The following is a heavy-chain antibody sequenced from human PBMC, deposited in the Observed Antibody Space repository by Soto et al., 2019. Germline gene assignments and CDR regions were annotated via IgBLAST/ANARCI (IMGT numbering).Heavy chain of an antibody. CDR1: GFTVSSNY. CDR3: ARDQVAYGSGSYYNVRYYYVMDV. CDR2: IYSCGST. Sequence: PGGSLRLSCAASGFTVSSNYMSWVRQAPGKGLEWVSVIYSCGSTYYADSVKGRFTISRDNSKNTLYLQMNSLRAEDTAVYYCARDQVAYGSGSYYNVRYYYVMDVCGQGSTVTVSS. J-gene: IGHJ6*02. V-gene: IGHV3-66*03. D-gene: IGHD3-10*01.